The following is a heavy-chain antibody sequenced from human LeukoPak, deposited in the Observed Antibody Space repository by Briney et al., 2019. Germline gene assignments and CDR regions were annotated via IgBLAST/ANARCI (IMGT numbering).Heavy chain of an antibody. V-gene: IGHV3-48*04. CDR1: GFTFSGRG. D-gene: IGHD6-19*01. J-gene: IGHJ4*02. CDR2: ISSSGSTV. Sequence: GGSLRLSCVVSGFTFSGRGMNWVRQAPGKGLEWVSYISSSGSTVYYADSVKARFTISRDNAKNSLHLNMNSLTGEDTAVYYCARDLAASGWPIYYFDHWGQGTLVTVSS. CDR3: ARDLAASGWPIYYFDH.